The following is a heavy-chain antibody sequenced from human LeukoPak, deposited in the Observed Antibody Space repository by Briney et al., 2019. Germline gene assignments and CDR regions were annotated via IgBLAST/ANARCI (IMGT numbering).Heavy chain of an antibody. V-gene: IGHV3-30*04. D-gene: IGHD3-22*01. Sequence: PGRSLRLSCAASGFTFSSYAMHWVRQAPGKGLEWVAVISYDGSNKYYADSVKGRFTISRDNSKNTLYLQMNSLRAEDTAVYYCAREGEATYYYDSSGYYYLPDYWGQGTLVTVSS. CDR1: GFTFSSYA. J-gene: IGHJ4*02. CDR3: AREGEATYYYDSSGYYYLPDY. CDR2: ISYDGSNK.